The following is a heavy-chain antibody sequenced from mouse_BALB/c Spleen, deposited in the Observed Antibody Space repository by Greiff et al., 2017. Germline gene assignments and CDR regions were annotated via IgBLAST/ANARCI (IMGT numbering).Heavy chain of an antibody. D-gene: IGHD3-2*01. V-gene: IGHV5-17*02. CDR1: GFTFSSFG. CDR2: ISSGSSTI. J-gene: IGHJ3*01. Sequence: EVNVVESGGGLVQPGGSRKLSCAASGFTFSSFGMHWVRQAPEKGLEWVAYISSGSSTIYYADTVKGRFTISRDNPKNTLFLQMTSLRSEDTAMYYCARASDSSGYPWFAYWGQGTLVTVSA. CDR3: ARASDSSGYPWFAY.